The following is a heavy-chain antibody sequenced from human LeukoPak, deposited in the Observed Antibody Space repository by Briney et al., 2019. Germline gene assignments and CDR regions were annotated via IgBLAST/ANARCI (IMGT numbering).Heavy chain of an antibody. CDR1: GFTFTSSA. CDR2: IVVGSGNT. D-gene: IGHD3-22*01. CDR3: AAVKTGGSGSYYFDY. V-gene: IGHV1-58*02. Sequence: ASVKVSCKASGFTFTSSAMQWVRQARGQRLEWIGSIVVGSGNTNYAQKFQERVTITRDMSTSTAYMELSSLRSEDTAVYYCAAVKTGGSGSYYFDYWGQGTLVTVSS. J-gene: IGHJ4*02.